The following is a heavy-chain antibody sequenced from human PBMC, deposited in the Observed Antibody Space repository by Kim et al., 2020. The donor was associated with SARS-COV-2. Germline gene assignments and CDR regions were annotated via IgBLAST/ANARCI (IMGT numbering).Heavy chain of an antibody. V-gene: IGHV3-74*01. J-gene: IGHJ6*02. Sequence: GGSLRLSCAASGFTFSSYWMHWVRQAPGKGLVWVSRINSDGSSTSYADSVKGRFTISRDNAKNTLYLQMNSLRAEDTAVYYCARVSKGYGSGSYWGAGYGMDVWGQGTTVTVSS. CDR1: GFTFSSYW. CDR2: INSDGSST. CDR3: ARVSKGYGSGSYWGAGYGMDV. D-gene: IGHD3-10*01.